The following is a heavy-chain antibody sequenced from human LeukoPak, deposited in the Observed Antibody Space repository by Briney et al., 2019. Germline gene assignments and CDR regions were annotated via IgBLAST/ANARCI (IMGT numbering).Heavy chain of an antibody. D-gene: IGHD2-2*01. V-gene: IGHV4-61*05. Sequence: PSGTLSLTCTVSDASISRSFSRYYWSWIRQAPGKGLQWVAYINYSGNTNYNPSLKSRVTISVDASKNQFSLKLSSVTAADTAVYYCARRYCSETSCLHFDSWGQGTLVTVPS. J-gene: IGHJ4*02. CDR3: ARRYCSETSCLHFDS. CDR1: DASISRSFSRYY. CDR2: INYSGNT.